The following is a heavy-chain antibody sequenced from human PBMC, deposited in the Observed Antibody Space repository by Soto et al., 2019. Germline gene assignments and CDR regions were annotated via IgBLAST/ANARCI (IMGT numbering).Heavy chain of an antibody. V-gene: IGHV3-9*01. CDR1: GFTFDDYA. D-gene: IGHD5-12*01. CDR3: AKDKRRHGYNFQGRLDY. CDR2: ISWNSGSI. Sequence: GGSLRLSCAASGFTFDDYAMHWVRQAPGKGLEWVSGISWNSGSIGYADSVKGRFTISRDNAKNSLYLQMNSLRAEDTALYYCAKDKRRHGYNFQGRLDYWGQGNLVTVSS. J-gene: IGHJ4*02.